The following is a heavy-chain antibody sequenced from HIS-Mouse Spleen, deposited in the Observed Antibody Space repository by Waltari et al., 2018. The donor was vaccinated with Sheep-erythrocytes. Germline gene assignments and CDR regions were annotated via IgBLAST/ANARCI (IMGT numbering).Heavy chain of an antibody. CDR2: IYYSGST. D-gene: IGHD7-27*01. V-gene: IGHV4-31*03. Sequence: QVQLKESGPGLVKPSQTLSLTCTLSGGPISSGGYSWSWIRQHPGKGLEWIGYIYYSGSTYYNPSLKSRVTISVDTSKNQFSLKLSSVTAADTAVYYCARDRLGIFGYWGQGTLVTVSS. J-gene: IGHJ4*02. CDR1: GGPISSGGYS. CDR3: ARDRLGIFGY.